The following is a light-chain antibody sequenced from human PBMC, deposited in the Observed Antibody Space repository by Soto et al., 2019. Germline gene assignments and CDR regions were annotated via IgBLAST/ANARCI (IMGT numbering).Light chain of an antibody. CDR2: DAS. Sequence: EIVLTQSPATLSLSPGERATLSCRASQSVSSYLAWYQQKPGQAPRLLIYDASNRATGIPARFSGSGSGTDFTLTINSLEPEDFAVYYCQQRSNWAITFGQGTRLEIK. CDR1: QSVSSY. CDR3: QQRSNWAIT. J-gene: IGKJ5*01. V-gene: IGKV3-11*01.